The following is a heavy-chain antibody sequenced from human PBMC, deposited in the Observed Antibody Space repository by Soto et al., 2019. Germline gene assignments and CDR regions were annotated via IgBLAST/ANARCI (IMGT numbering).Heavy chain of an antibody. CDR3: ARSIHDFWSGYPQGFFDY. Sequence: GGSLRLSCAASGFTFRTYARHWVRQAPGKGLEYISAISSNGGSTFYADSVQGRFTISRDNSKNTLYLQVGSLRAEDMAVYYCARSIHDFWSGYPQGFFDYWGQGTLVTVSS. J-gene: IGHJ4*02. CDR1: GFTFRTYA. CDR2: ISSNGGST. D-gene: IGHD3-3*01. V-gene: IGHV3-64*02.